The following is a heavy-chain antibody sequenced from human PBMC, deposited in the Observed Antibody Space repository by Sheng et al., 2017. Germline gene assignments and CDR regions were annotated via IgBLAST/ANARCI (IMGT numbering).Heavy chain of an antibody. CDR2: ISYDGSNK. CDR3: AKTGTTYRQVRTYYYYMDV. D-gene: IGHD1-7*01. J-gene: IGHJ6*03. Sequence: QVQLVESGGGVVQPGRSLRLSCAASGFTFSSYAMHWVRQAPGKGLEWVAVISYDGSNKYYADSVKGRFTISRDNSKNTLYLQMNSLRAEDTAVYYCAKTGTTYRQVRTYYYYMDVWGQGTTVTVSS. V-gene: IGHV3-30*04. CDR1: GFTFSSYA.